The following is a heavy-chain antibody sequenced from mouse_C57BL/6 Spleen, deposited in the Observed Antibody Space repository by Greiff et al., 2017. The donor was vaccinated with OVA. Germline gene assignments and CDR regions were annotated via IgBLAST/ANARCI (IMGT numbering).Heavy chain of an antibody. Sequence: QVQLKESGPGLVAPSQCLSITCTASGFSLTSYGVHWVRQPPGKGLEWLVVIWSDGSTTYNSALNSGLSISKDNSKSQVFLKMNSLQTDDTAVYYCARHDYYGSSYGCAYWGQGTLVTVSA. J-gene: IGHJ3*01. CDR1: GFSLTSYG. D-gene: IGHD1-1*01. V-gene: IGHV2-6-1*01. CDR3: ARHDYYGSSYGCAY. CDR2: IWSDGST.